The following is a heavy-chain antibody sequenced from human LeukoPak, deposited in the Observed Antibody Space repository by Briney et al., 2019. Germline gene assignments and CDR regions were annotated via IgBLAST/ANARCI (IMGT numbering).Heavy chain of an antibody. Sequence: SETLSLTCTVSGGSISSYYWSWIRQPPGKGLEWIGYIYYSGSTNYNPSLKSRVTISVDTSKNQFSLKLSSVTAADTAVYYCARAIAAQLDYWGQGTLVTVSS. CDR2: IYYSGST. D-gene: IGHD6-6*01. V-gene: IGHV4-59*08. CDR1: GGSISSYY. CDR3: ARAIAAQLDY. J-gene: IGHJ4*02.